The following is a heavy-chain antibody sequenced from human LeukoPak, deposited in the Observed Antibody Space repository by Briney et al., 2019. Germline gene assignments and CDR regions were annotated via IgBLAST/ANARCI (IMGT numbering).Heavy chain of an antibody. CDR2: INHSGST. D-gene: IGHD2-15*01. Sequence: SETQSLTCAVYGGPFSGYYGSWISQPPGKGLEWIGEINHSGSTNYNPSLKSRVTISVDTSKNQFSLKLSSVTAADTAVYYCARLVAGSSSSEVVVAVTYYFDYWGELTLVTVSS. J-gene: IGHJ4*02. CDR3: ARLVAGSSSSEVVVAVTYYFDY. V-gene: IGHV4-34*01. CDR1: GGPFSGYY.